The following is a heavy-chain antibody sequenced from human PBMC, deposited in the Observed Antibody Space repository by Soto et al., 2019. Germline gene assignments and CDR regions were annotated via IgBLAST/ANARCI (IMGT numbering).Heavy chain of an antibody. CDR3: ARGVDDGDY. Sequence: QVQLVQSGAEVKKPGSSVKVSCKASGGTFSKYPISWVLQAPGQGLECMGGIIPIFAISRYAQKFQGRITITADASTRTAYMALSSLRSNATAVYSCARGVDDGDYWGQGTLVSVSS. CDR1: GGTFSKYP. D-gene: IGHD1-1*01. V-gene: IGHV1-69*01. J-gene: IGHJ4*02. CDR2: IIPIFAIS.